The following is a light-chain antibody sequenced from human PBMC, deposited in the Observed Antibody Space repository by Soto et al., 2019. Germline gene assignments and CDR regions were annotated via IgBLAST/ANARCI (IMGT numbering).Light chain of an antibody. J-gene: IGKJ1*01. Sequence: EIVLTQSPGTLSLSPGERATLSCRASQSVSSSFLGWYQQKPGQASRLLIYGASSRATGIPDRFSGSGSGTDFTLTISRLESEDFAVYYCQQYGTSPWTFGQGTKVDIK. CDR1: QSVSSSF. CDR3: QQYGTSPWT. V-gene: IGKV3-20*01. CDR2: GAS.